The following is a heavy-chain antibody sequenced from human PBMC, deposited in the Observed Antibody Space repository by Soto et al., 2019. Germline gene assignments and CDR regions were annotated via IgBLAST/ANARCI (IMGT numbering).Heavy chain of an antibody. V-gene: IGHV4-59*01. CDR2: IFYNGTT. J-gene: IGHJ4*02. D-gene: IGHD2-21*02. Sequence: SETLSLTCTVSGGFISTYFWSWIRQVPGKGPEWIGYIFYNGTTNYNPSLKSRVTMSVDTSKNQFSLKLNSVTAADTAVYYCASSEVTAILDYWGQGTLVTVSS. CDR3: ASSEVTAILDY. CDR1: GGFISTYF.